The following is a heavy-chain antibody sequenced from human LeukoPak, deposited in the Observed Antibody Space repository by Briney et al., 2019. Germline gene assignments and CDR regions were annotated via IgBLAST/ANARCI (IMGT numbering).Heavy chain of an antibody. CDR1: GGSISSYY. V-gene: IGHV4-59*12. CDR3: ARSLAYCGGDCYSYY. J-gene: IGHJ4*02. Sequence: SETLSLTCTVSGGSISSYYWSWIRQPPGKGLEWIGEIYHSGSTNYNPSLKSRVTISVDKSKNQFSLKLSSVTAADTAVYYCARSLAYCGGDCYSYYWGQGTLVTVSS. CDR2: IYHSGST. D-gene: IGHD2-21*02.